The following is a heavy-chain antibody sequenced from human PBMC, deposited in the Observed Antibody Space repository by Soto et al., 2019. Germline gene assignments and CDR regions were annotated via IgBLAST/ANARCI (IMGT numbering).Heavy chain of an antibody. J-gene: IGHJ2*01. Sequence: QVQLQQWGAGPLRPLETLSLTCGVSGGSFSGYYWAWIRQSPGKGLEWIGEINDRGSINYNPSLMSRVSITVDTSKNHYSLNLRSVTAAVTAVYYCARESHDILTGPPWVWYFDLWGRGTLVTVSS. D-gene: IGHD3-9*01. V-gene: IGHV4-34*01. CDR3: ARESHDILTGPPWVWYFDL. CDR2: INDRGSI. CDR1: GGSFSGYY.